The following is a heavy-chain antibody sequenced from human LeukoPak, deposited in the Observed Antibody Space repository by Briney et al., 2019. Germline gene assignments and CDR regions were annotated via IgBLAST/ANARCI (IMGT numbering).Heavy chain of an antibody. D-gene: IGHD6-19*01. CDR2: IYYSGST. CDR1: GGSISSSSYY. Sequence: PSETLSLTCTVSGGSISSSSYYWGWIRQPPGKGLEWIGSIYYSGSTYYNPSLKSRVTISVDTSKNQFSLKLSSVTAADTAVYYCARDPGAYSSGRHLEDYWGQGTLVTVSS. V-gene: IGHV4-39*07. J-gene: IGHJ4*02. CDR3: ARDPGAYSSGRHLEDY.